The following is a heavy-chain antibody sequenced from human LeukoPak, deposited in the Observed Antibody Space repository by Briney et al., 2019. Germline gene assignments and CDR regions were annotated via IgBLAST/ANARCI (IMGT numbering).Heavy chain of an antibody. D-gene: IGHD5-12*01. Sequence: GGSLRLSCAASGSTFSSYEMNWVRQAPGKGLEWISYISRSGSTIFYADSVKGRFTISRDNAKNSLYLQMNSLRAEDTAVYYCARPYTAYAFDYWGQGTLVTVSS. V-gene: IGHV3-48*03. J-gene: IGHJ4*02. CDR2: ISRSGSTI. CDR3: ARPYTAYAFDY. CDR1: GSTFSSYE.